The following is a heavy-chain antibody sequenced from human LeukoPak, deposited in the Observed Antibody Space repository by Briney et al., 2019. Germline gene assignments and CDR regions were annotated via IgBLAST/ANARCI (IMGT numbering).Heavy chain of an antibody. D-gene: IGHD5-18*01. CDR1: GGSISSYY. CDR3: ARDRGYSYGYGFDY. J-gene: IGHJ4*02. V-gene: IGHV4-59*01. CDR2: IYYSGST. Sequence: SETLSLTCTVSGGSISSYYWSWIRQPPGKGLEWIGYIYYSGSTNYNPSPKSRVSISVDTSRDQFSLKLSSVTAADTAVYYCARDRGYSYGYGFDYWGQGTLVTVSS.